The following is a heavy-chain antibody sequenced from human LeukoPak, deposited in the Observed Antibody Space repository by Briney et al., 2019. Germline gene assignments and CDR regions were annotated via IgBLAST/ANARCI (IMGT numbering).Heavy chain of an antibody. CDR3: ARAVGDHAAMAEPYWFDP. CDR2: MNPNSGNT. V-gene: IGHV1-8*03. J-gene: IGHJ5*02. Sequence: ASVKVSCKASGYTFTSYDINWVRQATGRGLEWMGWMNPNSGNTGYAQKFQGRVTITRNTSISTAYMELSSLTSEDTAMYYCARAVGDHAAMAEPYWFDPWGQGTLVTVSS. D-gene: IGHD5-18*01. CDR1: GYTFTSYD.